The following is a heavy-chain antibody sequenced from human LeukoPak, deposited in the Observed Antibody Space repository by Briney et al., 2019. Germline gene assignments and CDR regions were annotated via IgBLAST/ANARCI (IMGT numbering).Heavy chain of an antibody. CDR1: GGSISSSSYY. V-gene: IGHV4-39*01. D-gene: IGHD5-18*01. J-gene: IGHJ4*02. CDR3: ARWGYSHGIDY. CDR2: GSYSGST. Sequence: SETLSLTCTVSGGSISSSSYYWGWIRQPPGKGLEWIGGGSYSGSTYYNPSLKSRVTVSVDTSKNQFSLKLSSVTAADTAVYYCARWGYSHGIDYWGQGTLVTVSS.